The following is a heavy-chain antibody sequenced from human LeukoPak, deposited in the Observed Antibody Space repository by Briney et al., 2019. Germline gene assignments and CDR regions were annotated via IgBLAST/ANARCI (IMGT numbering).Heavy chain of an antibody. Sequence: GGSLRLSCAASGFTFTTRTMHWVRQAPGKGLEWVAVISFDGSNKYYADSVKGRFTISRDNAKNSLYLQMNSLRVEDTAVYYCARLVGDRTIYDYWGQGILVTVSS. V-gene: IGHV3-30-3*01. J-gene: IGHJ4*02. CDR3: ARLVGDRTIYDY. CDR1: GFTFTTRT. CDR2: ISFDGSNK. D-gene: IGHD1-26*01.